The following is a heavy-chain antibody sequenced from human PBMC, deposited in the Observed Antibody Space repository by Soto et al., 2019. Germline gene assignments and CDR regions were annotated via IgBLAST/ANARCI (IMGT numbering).Heavy chain of an antibody. CDR3: ARELRGFDP. Sequence: ASVTVSCTASGYTLTSYDINWVRQATGQGLEWMGWMNPNSGNTGYAQKFQGRVTMTRNTSISTAYMELSSLRSEDTAVYYCARELRGFDPWGQGTLVTVSS. D-gene: IGHD1-7*01. V-gene: IGHV1-8*01. J-gene: IGHJ5*02. CDR2: MNPNSGNT. CDR1: GYTLTSYD.